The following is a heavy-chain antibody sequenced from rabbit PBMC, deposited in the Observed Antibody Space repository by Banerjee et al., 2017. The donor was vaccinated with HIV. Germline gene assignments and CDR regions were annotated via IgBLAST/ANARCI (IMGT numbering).Heavy chain of an antibody. V-gene: IGHV1S45*01. Sequence: QEQLVESGGGLVQPEGSLTLTCTASGFSFSNSYFMCWVRQAPGKGLEPSACIVTNTGSTYYASWAKGRFTVSKTSSTTVTLQMTSLTAADTATYFCARDRLAGYFFDLWGPGTLVTVS. CDR2: IVTNTGST. CDR3: ARDRLAGYFFDL. CDR1: GFSFSNSYF. J-gene: IGHJ4*01. D-gene: IGHD4-1*01.